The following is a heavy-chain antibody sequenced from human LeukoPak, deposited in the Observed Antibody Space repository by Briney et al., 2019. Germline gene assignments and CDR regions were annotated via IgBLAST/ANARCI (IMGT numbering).Heavy chain of an antibody. Sequence: SETLSLTCTVYRGSISLYYWSWIRQPAGKGLEWIGRVYSSGNTNYNPSLRSRVTMSVDMSKNHFSLKLRSVTAADTAVYYCASFIAAAGTRWFDPWGQGTLVTVSS. J-gene: IGHJ5*02. CDR2: VYSSGNT. CDR1: RGSISLYY. CDR3: ASFIAAAGTRWFDP. V-gene: IGHV4-4*07. D-gene: IGHD6-13*01.